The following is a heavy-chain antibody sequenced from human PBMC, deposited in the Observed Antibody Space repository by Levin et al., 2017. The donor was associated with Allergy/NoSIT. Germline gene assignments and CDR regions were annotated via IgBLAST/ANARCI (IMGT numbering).Heavy chain of an antibody. CDR3: ARDECAWLGECYGMDV. CDR1: GDSISGGTLY. J-gene: IGHJ6*02. Sequence: SQTLSLPCTVSGDSISGGTLYWSWIRQRPGKGLEWIGFIHHSGSAYYNPSLKSRLTMSLDTSKSQFSLRVTSVTVADTAVYYCARDECAWLGECYGMDVWGQGTTVIVSS. CDR2: IHHSGSA. V-gene: IGHV4-31*03. D-gene: IGHD3-10*01.